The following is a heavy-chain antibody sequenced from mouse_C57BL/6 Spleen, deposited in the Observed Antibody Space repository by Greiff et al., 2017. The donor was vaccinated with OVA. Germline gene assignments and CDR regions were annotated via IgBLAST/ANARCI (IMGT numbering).Heavy chain of an antibody. J-gene: IGHJ1*03. CDR3: TRSTTVVATYRYFDV. Sequence: QVQLQQSGAELVRPGASVTLSCKASGYTFTDYEMHWVKQTPVHGLEWIGAIDPETGGTAYNQKFKGKAILTADKSSSTAYMELRSLTSEDSAVYYCTRSTTVVATYRYFDVWGTGTTVTVSS. V-gene: IGHV1-15*01. D-gene: IGHD1-1*01. CDR2: IDPETGGT. CDR1: GYTFTDYE.